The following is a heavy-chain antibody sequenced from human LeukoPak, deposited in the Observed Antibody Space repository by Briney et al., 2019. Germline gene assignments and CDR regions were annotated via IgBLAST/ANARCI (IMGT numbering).Heavy chain of an antibody. CDR3: ARFLNYGGSA. J-gene: IGHJ5*02. Sequence: ASVKVSCKASGYSFTTYYLHWVRQAPGQGLEWMGWMNPNSGNTGYAQKFQGRVTMTRNTSISTAYMELSSLRSEDTAVYYCARFLNYGGSAWGQGTLVTVSS. D-gene: IGHD2-15*01. CDR1: GYSFTTYY. V-gene: IGHV1-8*02. CDR2: MNPNSGNT.